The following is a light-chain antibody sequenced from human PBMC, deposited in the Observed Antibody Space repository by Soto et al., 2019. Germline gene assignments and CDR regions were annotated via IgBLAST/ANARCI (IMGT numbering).Light chain of an antibody. Sequence: EIVMTQSPVTLSVSPGERATLSCRASQSVSSNLAWYQQKPGQAPRLLIYAASTRATGIPARFSGSGSGTEFTLTISSLQSEDFAVYYCPQYNKWPLFTFGPGTKVDIK. CDR2: AAS. V-gene: IGKV3-15*01. CDR3: PQYNKWPLFT. J-gene: IGKJ3*01. CDR1: QSVSSN.